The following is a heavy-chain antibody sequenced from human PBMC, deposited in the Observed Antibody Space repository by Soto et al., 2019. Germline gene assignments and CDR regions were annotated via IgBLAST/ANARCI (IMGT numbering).Heavy chain of an antibody. Sequence: QITLKESGPTLVKPTQTLTLTCTFSGFSLSTSGVGVGWIRQPPGKALEWLALIYWDDDKRYSPSLKSRLTITKXXSXHXXVLTMTNMDPVDTATYYCARQLVPDWNYYYYGMDVRGQGTTVTVSS. CDR1: GFSLSTSGVG. D-gene: IGHD6-13*01. CDR3: ARQLVPDWNYYYYGMDV. CDR2: IYWDDDK. J-gene: IGHJ6*02. V-gene: IGHV2-5*02.